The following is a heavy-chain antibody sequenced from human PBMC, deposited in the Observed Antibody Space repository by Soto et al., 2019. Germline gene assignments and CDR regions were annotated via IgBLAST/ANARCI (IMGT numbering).Heavy chain of an antibody. J-gene: IGHJ4*02. CDR3: AKPGSRVTTMVHFDY. CDR1: GFTFSSYS. D-gene: IGHD5-18*01. CDR2: ISSSSSYI. V-gene: IGHV3-21*01. Sequence: GGSLRLSCAASGFTFSSYSMNWVRQAPGKGLEWVSSISSSSSYIYYADSVKGRFTISRDNAKNSLYLQMNSLRAEDTAVYYCAKPGSRVTTMVHFDYWGQGTLVTVSS.